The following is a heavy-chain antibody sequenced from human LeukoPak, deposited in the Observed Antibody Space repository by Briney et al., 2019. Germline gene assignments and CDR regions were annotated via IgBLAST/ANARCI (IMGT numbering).Heavy chain of an antibody. J-gene: IGHJ5*02. CDR3: ARGRGGTMVRGVGNWFDP. CDR1: GYTFTSYD. D-gene: IGHD3-10*01. CDR2: MNPNSGNT. V-gene: IGHV1-8*01. Sequence: ASVKVSCKASGYTFTSYDINWVRQATGQGLEWMGWMNPNSGNTGYAQKFQGRVTMTRNTSISTAYMELSSLRSEDTAVYYCARGRGGTMVRGVGNWFDPWGQGTLVTVSS.